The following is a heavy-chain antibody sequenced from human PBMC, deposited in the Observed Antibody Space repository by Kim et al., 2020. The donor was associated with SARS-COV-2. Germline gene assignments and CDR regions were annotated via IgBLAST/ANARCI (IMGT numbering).Heavy chain of an antibody. CDR1: GFTFTTYN. Sequence: GGSLRLSCAASGFTFTTYNMNWVRQAPGKGLEWISYISVTDAIYYADSVKGRFTISRDYAKNSLDLQMNSLRDEDTAVYYCARDWNWGIDVWGQRTLVIVSS. D-gene: IGHD7-27*01. CDR3: ARDWNWGIDV. J-gene: IGHJ4*02. V-gene: IGHV3-48*02. CDR2: ISVTDAI.